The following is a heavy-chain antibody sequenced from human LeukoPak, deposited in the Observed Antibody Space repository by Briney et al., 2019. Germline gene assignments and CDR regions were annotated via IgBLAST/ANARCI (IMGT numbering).Heavy chain of an antibody. J-gene: IGHJ4*02. CDR3: TSDPTFYSGRYCFDY. D-gene: IGHD1-26*01. CDR1: GFTFSNSA. CDR2: IVVGSGNT. Sequence: GASVKVSCKASGFTFSNSAMQWVRQARGQRLEWIGWIVVGSGNTNYAQKFQERVTITRDMSTSTAYMELSSLRSEDTAVYYCTSDPTFYSGRYCFDYWGQGTLVTVSS. V-gene: IGHV1-58*02.